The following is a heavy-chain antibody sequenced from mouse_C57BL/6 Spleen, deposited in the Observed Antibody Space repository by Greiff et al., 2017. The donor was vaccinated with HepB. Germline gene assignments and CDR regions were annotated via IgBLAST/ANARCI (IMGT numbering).Heavy chain of an antibody. V-gene: IGHV3-6*01. CDR1: GYSITSGYY. Sequence: DVQLQESGPGLVKPSQSLSLTCSVTGYSITSGYYWNWIRQFPGNKLEWMGYISYDGSNNYNPSLKNRISITRDTSKNQFFLKLNSVTTEDTATYYCAYYDYDGGFAYWGQGTLVTVSA. D-gene: IGHD2-4*01. J-gene: IGHJ3*01. CDR3: AYYDYDGGFAY. CDR2: ISYDGSN.